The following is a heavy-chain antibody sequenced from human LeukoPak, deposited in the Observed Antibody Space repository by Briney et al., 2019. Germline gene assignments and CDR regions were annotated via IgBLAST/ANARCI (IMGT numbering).Heavy chain of an antibody. Sequence: PSETLSLTCTVSGGSISSYYWSWIRQPPGKGLEWIGYIYYSGSTNYNPSLKSRVTISVDTSKNQFSLKLSSVTAADTAVYYCARTRFSTYYYDSSGHNWYFDLWGRGTLDTVSS. V-gene: IGHV4-59*01. CDR1: GGSISSYY. D-gene: IGHD3-22*01. J-gene: IGHJ2*01. CDR2: IYYSGST. CDR3: ARTRFSTYYYDSSGHNWYFDL.